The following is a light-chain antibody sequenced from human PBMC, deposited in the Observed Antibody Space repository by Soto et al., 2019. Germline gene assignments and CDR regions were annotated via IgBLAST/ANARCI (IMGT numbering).Light chain of an antibody. CDR3: QHYINWRRT. CDR2: GAS. Sequence: EIVMTQSPATLSVSPGERATLSCRASQSVSSNLAWYQQKLGQAPRLLIYGASTRATGIPARFSGSGSGTEFTLTISSLQSEDFAVYYCQHYINWRRTFGQGTKVEIK. CDR1: QSVSSN. V-gene: IGKV3-15*01. J-gene: IGKJ1*01.